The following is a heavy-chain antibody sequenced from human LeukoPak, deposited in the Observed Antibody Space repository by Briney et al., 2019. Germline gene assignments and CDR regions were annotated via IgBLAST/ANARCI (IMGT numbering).Heavy chain of an antibody. CDR2: ISAYNGNT. D-gene: IGHD5-18*01. CDR1: GYTFTTYG. CDR3: ATGPPRLRFDY. V-gene: IGHV1-18*01. J-gene: IGHJ4*02. Sequence: GASVKVSCKASGYTFTTYGISWVRQAPGQGLEWMGWISAYNGNTNYAQKVQGRVTMSTNTSTSTAYMELSSLRSEDTAVYYCATGPPRLRFDYWGQGTLVTVSS.